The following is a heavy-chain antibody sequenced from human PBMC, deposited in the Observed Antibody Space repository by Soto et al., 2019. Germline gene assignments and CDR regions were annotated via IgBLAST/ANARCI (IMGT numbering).Heavy chain of an antibody. V-gene: IGHV1-69*01. CDR1: GGTFNSSG. CDR3: ARARGSSWYNWFDS. Sequence: QVQLVQSGAELKKPGSSVKVSCKASGGTFNSSGISWVRQAPGQGIAWMGGIIPLFGTTNYAKRFKGRVTVTADESTSTVYMELSSLRFEDTAMYYCARARGSSWYNWFDSWGQGTLVTVSP. D-gene: IGHD1-26*01. CDR2: IIPLFGTT. J-gene: IGHJ5*01.